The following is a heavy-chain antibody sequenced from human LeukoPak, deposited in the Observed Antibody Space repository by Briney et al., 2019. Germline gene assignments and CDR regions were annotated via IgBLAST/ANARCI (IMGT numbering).Heavy chain of an antibody. CDR2: IYYSGST. D-gene: IGHD2-15*01. Sequence: SETLSLTCTVSGDSISSSTYYWGWIRQPPGKGLEWIGSIYYSGSTYYNPSLKSRVTISVDTSKNQFSLNLSSVTAADTAVYFCARGAAFDPWGQGTLVTVSS. CDR1: GDSISSSTYY. V-gene: IGHV4-39*07. CDR3: ARGAAFDP. J-gene: IGHJ5*02.